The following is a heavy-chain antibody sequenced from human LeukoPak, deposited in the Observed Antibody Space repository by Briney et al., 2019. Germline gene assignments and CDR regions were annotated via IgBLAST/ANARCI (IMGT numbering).Heavy chain of an antibody. V-gene: IGHV3-23*01. CDR2: ISGSGGST. Sequence: GGSLRLSCAASGFTFSSYAMSWVRQAPGKGLEWVSAISGSGGSTYYADSVKGRFTISRDNSKNTLYLQMNSLRAEDTAVYYCAKVPKGGVIVQYFDYWGQGTLVTVSS. D-gene: IGHD3-16*02. CDR3: AKVPKGGVIVQYFDY. CDR1: GFTFSSYA. J-gene: IGHJ4*02.